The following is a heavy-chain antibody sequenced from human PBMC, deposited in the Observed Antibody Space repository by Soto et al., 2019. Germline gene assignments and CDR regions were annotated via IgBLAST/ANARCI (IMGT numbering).Heavy chain of an antibody. Sequence: PGGSLRLSCAASGFTFSSYGMHWVRQAPGKGLEWVAVISYDGSNKYYADSVKGRFTISRDNSKNTLYLQMNSLRAEDTAVYYCAKDFYYYDSSGPWDYWGQGTLVTVSS. CDR2: ISYDGSNK. V-gene: IGHV3-30*18. CDR3: AKDFYYYDSSGPWDY. D-gene: IGHD3-22*01. CDR1: GFTFSSYG. J-gene: IGHJ4*02.